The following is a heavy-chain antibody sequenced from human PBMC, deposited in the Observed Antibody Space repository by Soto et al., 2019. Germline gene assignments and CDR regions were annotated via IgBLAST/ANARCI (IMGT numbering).Heavy chain of an antibody. CDR2: MNANVDAT. V-gene: IGHV1-8*01. D-gene: IGHD3-10*01. J-gene: IGHJ5*02. Sequence: QVQLVQSGAEVKKPGASVKVSCKASGFTFSTNDINWVRQAPGQGLQWMGWMNANVDATDSPQEFKGRGTMTWNASISTAYMELSNRKSDDTAVYYCAREVVDGSSLWLDPWGQGTLVTVSS. CDR3: AREVVDGSSLWLDP. CDR1: GFTFSTND.